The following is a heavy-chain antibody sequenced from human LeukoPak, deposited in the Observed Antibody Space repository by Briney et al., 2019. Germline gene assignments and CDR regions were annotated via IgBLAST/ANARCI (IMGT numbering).Heavy chain of an antibody. J-gene: IGHJ4*02. V-gene: IGHV3-30*18. CDR3: AKGGYANLWYFDY. D-gene: IGHD6-25*01. Sequence: GGSLRLSCAPSAFTFRTYGMSWVRQAPGKGLEWVALISYDGSNKYYADSVKGRFTISRDNAKNTLYLQMNSLRAEDTAVYYCAKGGYANLWYFDYWGQGTLVTVSS. CDR1: AFTFRTYG. CDR2: ISYDGSNK.